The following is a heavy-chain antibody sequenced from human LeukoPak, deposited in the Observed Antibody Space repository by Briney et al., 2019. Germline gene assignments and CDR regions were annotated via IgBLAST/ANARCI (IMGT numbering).Heavy chain of an antibody. J-gene: IGHJ4*02. Sequence: SETLSLTCAVSGYSISSGYYWGWIRQPPGKGLEWIGSIYHSGSTYYNPSLKGRVTISVDTSKNQFSLKLSSVTAADTAVYYCARSNYGYPDYWGQGTLVTVSS. CDR3: ARSNYGYPDY. D-gene: IGHD5-18*01. CDR2: IYHSGST. V-gene: IGHV4-38-2*01. CDR1: GYSISSGYY.